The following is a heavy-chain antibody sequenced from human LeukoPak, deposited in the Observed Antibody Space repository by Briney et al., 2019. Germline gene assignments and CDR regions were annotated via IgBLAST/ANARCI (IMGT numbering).Heavy chain of an antibody. D-gene: IGHD3-22*01. CDR2: ISGSGGST. CDR1: GFTFSSYA. J-gene: IGHJ4*02. CDR3: AKSKFPYDSNGWHGYFDF. V-gene: IGHV3-23*01. Sequence: PGGSLRLSCAASGFTFSSYAMSWVRQAPGKGLEWVSSISGSGGSTYYAGSVKGRFTISRDDSKNTLFLQMNSLRADDTAVYYCAKSKFPYDSNGWHGYFDFWGQGTLVTVSS.